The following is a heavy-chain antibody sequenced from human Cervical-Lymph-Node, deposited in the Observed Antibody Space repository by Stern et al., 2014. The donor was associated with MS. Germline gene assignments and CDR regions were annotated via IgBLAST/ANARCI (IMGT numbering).Heavy chain of an antibody. D-gene: IGHD1-26*01. CDR3: ATTRWDLFTWNWFDP. Sequence: VQLVESGPGLVKPSQTLSLTCTVSGASISSSGYYWSWIRQPADKGLEWIGCIHDSGSTYYNPSLNSRVTISMDTTKNKYSLKLPSVTAADTAVYYCATTRWDLFTWNWFDPWGQGTLVTVSS. J-gene: IGHJ5*02. V-gene: IGHV4-61*02. CDR2: IHDSGST. CDR1: GASISSSGYY.